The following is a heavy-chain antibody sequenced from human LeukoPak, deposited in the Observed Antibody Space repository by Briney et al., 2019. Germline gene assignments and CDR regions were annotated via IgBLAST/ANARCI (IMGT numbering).Heavy chain of an antibody. CDR1: GGSISSGSYY. V-gene: IGHV4-39*07. D-gene: IGHD6-19*01. J-gene: IGHJ4*02. CDR2: IYYSGST. Sequence: PSETLSLTCTVSGGSISSGSYYWSWIRQPAGKGLEWIGSIYYSGSTYYNPSLKSRVTISVDTSKNQFSLKLSSVTAADTAVYYCARWAQWLVKSFDYWGQGTLVTVSS. CDR3: ARWAQWLVKSFDY.